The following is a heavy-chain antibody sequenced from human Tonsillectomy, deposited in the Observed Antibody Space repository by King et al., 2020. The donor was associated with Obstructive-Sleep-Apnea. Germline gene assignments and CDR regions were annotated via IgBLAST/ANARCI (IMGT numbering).Heavy chain of an antibody. CDR3: AKAPSVATDLRYFHNYHGMDV. Sequence: VQLVESGGGVVQPGGSLRLSCVVSGFTFRNYAMHWVRQGPGKGLEWVAVIWYDGHKKFYADSVKGRFTITRDNSKNTLNLQMNSLRVEDTAGYYCAKAPSVATDLRYFHNYHGMDVWGPGTTVTVSS. CDR1: GFTFRNYA. CDR2: IWYDGHKK. J-gene: IGHJ6*02. D-gene: IGHD3-9*01. V-gene: IGHV3-33*06.